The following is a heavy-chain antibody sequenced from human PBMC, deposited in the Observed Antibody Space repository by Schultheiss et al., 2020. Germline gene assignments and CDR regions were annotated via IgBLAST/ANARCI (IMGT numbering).Heavy chain of an antibody. CDR2: INHSGNT. D-gene: IGHD4-17*01. CDR3: ARGGSSPTHWFDP. CDR1: GGSFSGNY. J-gene: IGHJ5*02. Sequence: SETLSLSCAVYGGSFSGNYWSWTRQCPGKGLEWIGEINHSGNTNYNPTLKSRVTISVDTSENQFSLRLSSVTAADTAVYYCARGGSSPTHWFDPWGQGTLVTVSS. V-gene: IGHV4-34*01.